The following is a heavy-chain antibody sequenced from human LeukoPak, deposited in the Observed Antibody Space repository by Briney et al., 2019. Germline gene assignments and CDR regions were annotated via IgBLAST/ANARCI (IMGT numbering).Heavy chain of an antibody. CDR1: GGSISSYY. Sequence: SETLSLTCTVSGGSISSYYWSWIRQPPGKGLEWIGYIYHSGSTYYNPSHKSRVTISVDRSKNQFSLKLSSVTAADTAVYYCARAHGGVFDYWGQGTLVTVSS. V-gene: IGHV4-59*12. CDR3: ARAHGGVFDY. CDR2: IYHSGST. D-gene: IGHD2-8*02. J-gene: IGHJ4*02.